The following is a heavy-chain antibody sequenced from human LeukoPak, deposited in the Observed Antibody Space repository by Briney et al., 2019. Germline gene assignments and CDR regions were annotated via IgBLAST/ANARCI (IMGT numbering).Heavy chain of an antibody. V-gene: IGHV4-59*08. D-gene: IGHD6-19*01. Sequence: PSETRSLTCTVSGGSINSYYWSWIRQPPGKGLEWVGYIYYSGSTSYNPSLKSRVTISVDTSKNQFSLKLNSVTAADTAVYYCARRKNSAWSTDAFDIWGQGTMVTVSS. CDR3: ARRKNSAWSTDAFDI. CDR2: IYYSGST. CDR1: GGSINSYY. J-gene: IGHJ3*02.